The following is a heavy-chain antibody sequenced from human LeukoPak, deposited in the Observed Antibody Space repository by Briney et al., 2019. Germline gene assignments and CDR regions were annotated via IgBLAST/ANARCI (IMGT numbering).Heavy chain of an antibody. Sequence: GGSLRLSCAASGFTFSSYGMHWVRQATGKGLEWVAVIWYDGSNKYYTDSVKGRFTISRDNSKNTLYLQMNSLRAEDTAVYYCARGQYSPDYWGQGTLVTVSS. D-gene: IGHD2-15*01. V-gene: IGHV3-33*01. CDR1: GFTFSSYG. CDR3: ARGQYSPDY. J-gene: IGHJ4*02. CDR2: IWYDGSNK.